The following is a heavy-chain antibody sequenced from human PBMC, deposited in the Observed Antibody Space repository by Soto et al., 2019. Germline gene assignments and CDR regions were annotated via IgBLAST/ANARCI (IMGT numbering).Heavy chain of an antibody. J-gene: IGHJ4*02. D-gene: IGHD3-10*01. CDR1: GGSISSYY. CDR2: IYNSGST. Sequence: QVQLQESGPGLVKPSETLSLTCTVSGGSISSYYCTWIRQPPGKGLEWIGFIYNSGSTHYNPSLRSRVTISVDPSKNQFSLKLRSVTAADTAVYYCASMGYHYGSGSYPLDYWGQGTLVTVSS. V-gene: IGHV4-59*08. CDR3: ASMGYHYGSGSYPLDY.